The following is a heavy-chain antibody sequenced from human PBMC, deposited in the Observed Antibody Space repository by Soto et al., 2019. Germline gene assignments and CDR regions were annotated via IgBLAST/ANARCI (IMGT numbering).Heavy chain of an antibody. V-gene: IGHV3-23*01. J-gene: IGHJ6*03. D-gene: IGHD3-3*01. CDR1: VFTFTSHC. Sequence: VGSLILSCSSSVFTFTSHCISLVLQAPGNGLEWVSGISGSGKNTYYADSMKGLFSISRDNSKNTLYLQMNSLRAEDTAVYYCAKDYYDFWSGYYMKGKVWGKGNKVNXS. CDR3: AKDYYDFWSGYYMKGKV. CDR2: ISGSGKNT.